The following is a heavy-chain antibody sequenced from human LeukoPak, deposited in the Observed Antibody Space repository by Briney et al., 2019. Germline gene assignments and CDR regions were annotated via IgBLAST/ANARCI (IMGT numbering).Heavy chain of an antibody. V-gene: IGHV3-23*01. Sequence: PGGSLRLSCAASGFTFSSYGMTWVRQAPGKGLEWVSGISGSGDSSYYADSVKGRFTISRDNSKNTLYLQMNSLRAEDTAVYYCVYSSSWYYFDYWGQGTLVTVSS. CDR3: VYSSSWYYFDY. D-gene: IGHD6-13*01. CDR2: ISGSGDSS. CDR1: GFTFSSYG. J-gene: IGHJ4*02.